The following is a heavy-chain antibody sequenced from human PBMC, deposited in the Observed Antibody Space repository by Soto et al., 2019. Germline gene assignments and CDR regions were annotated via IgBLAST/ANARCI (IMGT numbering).Heavy chain of an antibody. D-gene: IGHD6-19*01. CDR1: GFTFGSYA. Sequence: GGSLRLSCAASGFTFGSYAMSWVRQAPGKGLEWVSAISGSGGSTYYADSVKGRFTISRDNSKNTLYLQMISLRAEDTAVYYCAKDPGIAVAGIYYHYGMDVWGQGTTVTVSS. CDR2: ISGSGGST. CDR3: AKDPGIAVAGIYYHYGMDV. J-gene: IGHJ6*02. V-gene: IGHV3-23*01.